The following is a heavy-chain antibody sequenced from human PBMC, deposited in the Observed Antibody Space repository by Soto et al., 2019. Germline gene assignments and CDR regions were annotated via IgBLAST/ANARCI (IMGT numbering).Heavy chain of an antibody. V-gene: IGHV3-49*03. CDR3: TSAATRSAFDI. CDR2: IRSKAYGGTT. Sequence: PGGSLRLSCTASVFTFGDYAMSWFRQAPGKGLEWVGFIRSKAYGGTTEYAASVKGRFTISRDDSKSIAYLQMNSLKTEDTAVYYCTSAATRSAFDIWGQGTTVTVSS. D-gene: IGHD2-15*01. J-gene: IGHJ3*02. CDR1: VFTFGDYA.